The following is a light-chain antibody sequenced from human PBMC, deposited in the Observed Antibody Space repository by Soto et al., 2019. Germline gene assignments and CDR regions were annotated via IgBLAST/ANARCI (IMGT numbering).Light chain of an antibody. J-gene: IGKJ4*01. CDR2: AAS. CDR3: QQSYSTPLP. Sequence: DIQMTQSPSSLSVSVGVRVTLTFRASQSISSYLNWYQQKPAKAPKLLIYAASSLQRGVPSRFCGSGSGTDFTLTISSLQAEGFATYYSQQSYSTPLPLGGGTKVDIK. V-gene: IGKV1-39*01. CDR1: QSISSY.